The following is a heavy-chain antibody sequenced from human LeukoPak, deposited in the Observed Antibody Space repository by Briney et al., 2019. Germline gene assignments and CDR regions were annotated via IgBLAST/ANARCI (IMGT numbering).Heavy chain of an antibody. J-gene: IGHJ4*02. D-gene: IGHD2-15*01. CDR2: ISRTSAYV. Sequence: PGGSLRLSCSASGFTFSSYAMKGVRQAPGGGRGWVSAISRTSAYVYYSDSVKGRFTVYRDNAMQSVFLQMDSLRAEDTPVYYCARDERRSCGDSNCSPGAYWGQGTLVTVSS. V-gene: IGHV3-21*01. CDR1: GFTFSSYA. CDR3: ARDERRSCGDSNCSPGAY.